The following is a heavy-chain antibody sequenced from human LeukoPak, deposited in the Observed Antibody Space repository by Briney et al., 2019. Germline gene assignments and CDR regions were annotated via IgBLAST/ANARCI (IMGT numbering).Heavy chain of an antibody. D-gene: IGHD3-3*01. CDR3: ARALRFFEWFDP. J-gene: IGHJ5*02. CDR2: IYYSGST. V-gene: IGHV4-61*01. Sequence: KPSETLSLTCTVSGGSISSSSYYWSWIRQPPGKGLECIGYIYYSGSTNYNPSLKSRVTISIDTSKNQFSLKLSSVTAADTAVYYCARALRFFEWFDPWGQGTLVTVSS. CDR1: GGSISSSSYY.